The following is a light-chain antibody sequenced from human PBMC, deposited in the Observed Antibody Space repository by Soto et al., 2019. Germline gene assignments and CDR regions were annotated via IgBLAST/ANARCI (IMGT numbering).Light chain of an antibody. CDR2: DVT. CDR1: SSDVNDYNY. V-gene: IGLV2-11*01. CDR3: CSYAGSYSHV. Sequence: QSALTQPRSVSGSPGQSVTISCTGTSSDVNDYNYVSWYQQHPGKAPKLIIYDVTKRPSGVPDRFSGSKSGNTASLTISGLQAEDEADYYCCSYAGSYSHVFGTGTKVTVL. J-gene: IGLJ1*01.